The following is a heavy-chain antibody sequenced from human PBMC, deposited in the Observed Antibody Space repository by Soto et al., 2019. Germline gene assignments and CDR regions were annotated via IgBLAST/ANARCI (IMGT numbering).Heavy chain of an antibody. J-gene: IGHJ4*02. CDR1: GASISSYY. CDR3: AREGSGWKYFDY. CDR2: VYYSGST. Sequence: SETLSLTCTVSGASISSYYWSWIRQPPGKGLEWIGYVYYSGSTNYNPSLKSRVTLTRDTSITTAYMELSGLTSDDTAVYFCAREGSGWKYFDYWGQGSLVTVSS. D-gene: IGHD6-19*01. V-gene: IGHV4-59*01.